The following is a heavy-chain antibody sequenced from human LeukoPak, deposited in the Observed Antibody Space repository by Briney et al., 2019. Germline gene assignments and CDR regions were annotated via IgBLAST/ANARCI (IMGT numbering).Heavy chain of an antibody. CDR2: ISAYNGNT. D-gene: IGHD3-16*02. CDR3: ARDRDMITFGGVIADY. J-gene: IGHJ4*02. CDR1: GYTFTSYG. V-gene: IGHV1-18*04. Sequence: ASVKVSCKASGYTFTSYGISWVRQAPGQGLEWMGWISAYNGNTNYAQKLQGRVTMTTDTSTSTAYMEPRSLRSDDTAVYYCARDRDMITFGGVIADYWGQGTLVTVSS.